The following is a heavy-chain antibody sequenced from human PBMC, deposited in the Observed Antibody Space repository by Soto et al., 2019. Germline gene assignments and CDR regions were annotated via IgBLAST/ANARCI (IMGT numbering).Heavy chain of an antibody. V-gene: IGHV3-21*01. CDR3: SRDVTLVRYYDAFDI. Sequence: EVQLVESGGGLVKPGGSLRLSCAASGFTFSSYSMNWVRQAPGKGLEWVSSISGSGNSIYSADSVKGRFTFYRDNAKNSLYLQMNILRAEVTSLYYCSRDVTLVRYYDAFDIWGQGTMVTVSS. CDR1: GFTFSSYS. D-gene: IGHD3-9*01. CDR2: ISGSGNSI. J-gene: IGHJ3*02.